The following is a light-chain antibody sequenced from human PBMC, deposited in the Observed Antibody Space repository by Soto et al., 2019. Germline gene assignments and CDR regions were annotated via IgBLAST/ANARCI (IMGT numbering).Light chain of an antibody. Sequence: DVQMTQSPSSLSASVGDRVTITCRASQDINSWLAWYQQKSGQAPKSLIYAASSLQTGVPSRFSGSESGTDFTLTISSLQPEDSATYYCQQYNVYPLTFGGGTKVEIK. CDR1: QDINSW. CDR3: QQYNVYPLT. CDR2: AAS. J-gene: IGKJ4*01. V-gene: IGKV1D-16*01.